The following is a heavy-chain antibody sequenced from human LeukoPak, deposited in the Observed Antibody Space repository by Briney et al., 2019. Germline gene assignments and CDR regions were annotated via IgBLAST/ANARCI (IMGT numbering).Heavy chain of an antibody. D-gene: IGHD6-6*01. CDR3: ARLYSSSSGKAFDI. J-gene: IGHJ3*02. CDR2: ISSGRTI. CDR1: GFTFSSYE. V-gene: IGHV3-48*03. Sequence: GGSLRLSCAASGFTFSSYEMNWVRQAPGKGLEWVSYISSGRTIYYADSVTGRFTISRDNAKNSLYLQMNSLRAEDTAVYYCARLYSSSSGKAFDIWGQGTMVTVSS.